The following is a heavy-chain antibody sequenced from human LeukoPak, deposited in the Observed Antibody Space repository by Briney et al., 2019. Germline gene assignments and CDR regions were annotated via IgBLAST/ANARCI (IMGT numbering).Heavy chain of an antibody. J-gene: IGHJ6*03. CDR3: ARAVVPIAARPRYYYYYMDV. CDR1: GGSFSGYY. D-gene: IGHD6-6*01. CDR2: INHSGST. Sequence: SETLSLTCAVYGGSFSGYYWSWIRQPPGKGLEWIGEINHSGSTNYNPSLKSRVTISVDTSKNQFSLKLSSVTAADTAVYYCARAVVPIAARPRYYYYYMDVWGKGTTVTVSS. V-gene: IGHV4-34*01.